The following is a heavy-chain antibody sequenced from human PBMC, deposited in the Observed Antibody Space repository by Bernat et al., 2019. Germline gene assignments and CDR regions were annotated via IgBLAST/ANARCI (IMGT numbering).Heavy chain of an antibody. V-gene: IGHV3-53*02. CDR1: GFTVSSNY. J-gene: IGHJ6*03. D-gene: IGHD6-13*01. CDR2: IYSGGST. Sequence: EVQLVETGGGLIQPGGSLRLSCAASGFTVSSNYMTWVRQAPGKGLEWVSLIYSGGSTYYAGSVKGRFTMSRDNSENTVFLQMNSLRAEDTAVYFGARSTNSWYPFYYYMDVCGEEATITVSS. CDR3: ARSTNSWYPFYYYMDV.